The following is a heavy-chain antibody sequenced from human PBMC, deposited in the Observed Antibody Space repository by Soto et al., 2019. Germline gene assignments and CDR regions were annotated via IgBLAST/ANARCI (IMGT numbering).Heavy chain of an antibody. CDR3: ARAHSLYYYMDV. V-gene: IGHV4-34*01. Sequence: SETLSLTCAVYGGSFSGSYWSWIRQPPGKGLEWIGEINHSGSTNYNPSLKSRVTISVDTSKNQFSLKLSSVTAADTAVYYCARAHSLYYYMDVWGRGTTVTVSS. D-gene: IGHD5-18*01. CDR1: GGSFSGSY. CDR2: INHSGST. J-gene: IGHJ6*03.